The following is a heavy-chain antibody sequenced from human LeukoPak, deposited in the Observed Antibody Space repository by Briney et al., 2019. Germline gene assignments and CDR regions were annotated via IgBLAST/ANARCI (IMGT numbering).Heavy chain of an antibody. Sequence: SETLSLTCTVSGGSISSSSYYWGWIRQPPGKGLEWIGSIYYSGSTYYNPSLKSRVTISVDTSKNQFSLKLSSVTAADTAVYYCARQGDEYYYDSSGYYDDYWGREPWSPSPQ. D-gene: IGHD3-22*01. CDR2: IYYSGST. CDR1: GGSISSSSYY. J-gene: IGHJ4*02. V-gene: IGHV4-39*01. CDR3: ARQGDEYYYDSSGYYDDY.